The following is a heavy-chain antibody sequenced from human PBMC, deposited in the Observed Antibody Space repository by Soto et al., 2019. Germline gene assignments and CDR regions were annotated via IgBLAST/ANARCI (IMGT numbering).Heavy chain of an antibody. CDR2: IYYTGST. D-gene: IGHD6-19*01. J-gene: IGHJ4*02. CDR3: ARAAAGTYGVFDY. CDR1: GGSLSGYY. Sequence: SETLSLTCTVSGGSLSGYYWVWIRQPPGKRLERIGYIYYTGSTDYSPSLKSRVTMSVETSKNQFYLKLTSVTAADTAVYYCARAAAGTYGVFDYWGQGMLVTVSS. V-gene: IGHV4-59*01.